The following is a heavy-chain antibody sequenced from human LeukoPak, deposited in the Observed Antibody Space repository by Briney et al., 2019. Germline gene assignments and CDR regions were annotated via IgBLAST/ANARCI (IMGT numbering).Heavy chain of an antibody. Sequence: PGGSLRLSCAASGFTFSSYWMHWVRQAPGKGLVWVSRINTDGSSTSYADSVKGRFTISRDNAKNTLYLQMNSLRAEDTAVYYCARQGITVFGVAQFDPWGQGTLVTVSS. J-gene: IGHJ5*02. D-gene: IGHD3-3*01. CDR1: GFTFSSYW. V-gene: IGHV3-74*01. CDR2: INTDGSST. CDR3: ARQGITVFGVAQFDP.